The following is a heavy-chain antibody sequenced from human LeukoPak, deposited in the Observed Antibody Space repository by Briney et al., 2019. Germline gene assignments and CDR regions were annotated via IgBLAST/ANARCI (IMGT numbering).Heavy chain of an antibody. D-gene: IGHD5-18*01. V-gene: IGHV1-2*02. CDR1: GYTFTGYY. CDR2: INPNSGGT. J-gene: IGHJ5*02. CDR3: ARVSRSMYSYGNRNWFDP. Sequence: ASVKVSCKASGYTFTGYYMHWARQAPGQGLEWMGWINPNSGGTNYAQKFQSRVTMTRDTSISTAYTELSRLRSDDTAVYYCARVSRSMYSYGNRNWFDPWGQGTLVTVSS.